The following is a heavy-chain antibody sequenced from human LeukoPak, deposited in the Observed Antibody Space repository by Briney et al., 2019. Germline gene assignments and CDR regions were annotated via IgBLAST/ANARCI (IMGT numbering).Heavy chain of an antibody. CDR1: GGSISSSSYY. J-gene: IGHJ4*02. V-gene: IGHV4-39*07. Sequence: SETLSLTCTVSGGSISSSSYYWGWIRQPPGKGLEWIGSIYYSGSTYYNPSLKSRVTISVDTSKNQFSLKLSSVTAADTAVYYCARLYSYYYDSSGYSNRYFDYWGQGTLVTVSS. D-gene: IGHD3-22*01. CDR2: IYYSGST. CDR3: ARLYSYYYDSSGYSNRYFDY.